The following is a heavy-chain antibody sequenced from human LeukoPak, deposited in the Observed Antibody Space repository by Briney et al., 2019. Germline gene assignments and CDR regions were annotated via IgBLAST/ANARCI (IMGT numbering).Heavy chain of an antibody. CDR1: GSAFSKYW. V-gene: IGHV5-51*01. J-gene: IGHJ5*02. CDR3: ASALRSGGFDP. Sequence: GASLQISCQGSGSAFSKYWIGWARPMPGKGREWMGIIYPGDSDTRYSPSFQGQVTISADKSISTAYLQWSSLEASDTAMYYCASALRSGGFDPWGQGTLVTASS. D-gene: IGHD3-16*01. CDR2: IYPGDSDT.